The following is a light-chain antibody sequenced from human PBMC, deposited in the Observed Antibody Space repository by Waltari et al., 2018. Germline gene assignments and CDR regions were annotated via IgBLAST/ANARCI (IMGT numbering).Light chain of an antibody. CDR2: EVN. CDR1: TTVIGGYNF. CDR3: CSYAGTPRVV. Sequence: QSALTQPPSASGSPGQSITISCTGTTTVIGGYNFVSWYQQHPGKAPKLIIFEVNKRPSGVSNRFSGSKSGNTASLTVSGLHPEDEADYYCCSYAGTPRVVFGGGTKLTVL. J-gene: IGLJ2*01. V-gene: IGLV2-23*02.